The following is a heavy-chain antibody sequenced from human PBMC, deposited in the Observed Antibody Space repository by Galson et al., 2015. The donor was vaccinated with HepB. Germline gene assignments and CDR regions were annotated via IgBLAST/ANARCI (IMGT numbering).Heavy chain of an antibody. CDR2: ISSSSNYI. Sequence: SLRLSCAASGFTFSSYSMNWVRQAPGKGLEWVSSISSSSNYIYHADSVKGRFIISRDSSKKTVYLQMNSLRSKDTAVYYCTRAAAGRTATTTLAWGQGLLVTVSS. CDR3: TRAAAGRTATTTLA. D-gene: IGHD4-17*01. V-gene: IGHV3-21*01. CDR1: GFTFSSYS. J-gene: IGHJ5*02.